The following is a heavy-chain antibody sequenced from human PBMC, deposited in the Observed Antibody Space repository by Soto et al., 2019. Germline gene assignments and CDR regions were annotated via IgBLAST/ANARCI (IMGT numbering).Heavy chain of an antibody. Sequence: PSETLSLTCAVSGYSISSGYYWGWIRQPPGNGLQWIGNMYHSGSIYYNPSLKSRVTISVDTSKNQFPLKLSSVTAADKAVYYCARVSYFDGSGYYYYFDYWGQGTLVTVSS. CDR3: ARVSYFDGSGYYYYFDY. D-gene: IGHD3-22*01. CDR1: GYSISSGYY. J-gene: IGHJ4*02. CDR2: MYHSGSI. V-gene: IGHV4-38-2*01.